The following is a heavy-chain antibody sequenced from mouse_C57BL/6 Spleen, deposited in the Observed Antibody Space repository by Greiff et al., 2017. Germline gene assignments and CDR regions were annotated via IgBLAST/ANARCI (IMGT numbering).Heavy chain of an antibody. J-gene: IGHJ4*01. Sequence: EVKLMESGGGLVKPGGSLTLSCAASGFTFSDYGMHCVRQAPETGLEWVAYISSGSSTIYYADTVKGRFTISRDNAKNTLFLQMTSLRSEDTAMYYCARGRYYYGSSYDAMDYWGQGTSGTVAS. CDR3: ARGRYYYGSSYDAMDY. CDR1: GFTFSDYG. V-gene: IGHV5-17*01. CDR2: ISSGSSTI. D-gene: IGHD1-1*01.